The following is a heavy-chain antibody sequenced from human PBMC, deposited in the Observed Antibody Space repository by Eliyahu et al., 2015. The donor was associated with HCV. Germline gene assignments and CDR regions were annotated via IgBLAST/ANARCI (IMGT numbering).Heavy chain of an antibody. CDR3: VRDYNWKIDY. CDR2: INSDGRTT. V-gene: IGHV3-74*01. Sequence: EVQLVESGGGLVQPGGSLRLSCAASGFTFSTYWMHWVRQAPGKGPVWVSRINSDGRTTNYADSVEGRFTISRDNAKNTLYLQMNSLTADDTALYYCVRDYNWKIDYWGQGTLVTVSS. D-gene: IGHD1-1*01. J-gene: IGHJ4*02. CDR1: GFTFSTYW.